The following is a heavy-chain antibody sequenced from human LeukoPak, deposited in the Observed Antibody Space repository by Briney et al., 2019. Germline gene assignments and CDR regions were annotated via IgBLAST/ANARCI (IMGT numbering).Heavy chain of an antibody. CDR2: ISPNNGGT. D-gene: IGHD3-10*01. CDR1: GYTFTGHY. Sequence: ASVQVSCKASGYTFTGHYIHWVRQAPGQGMEWMGWISPNNGGTDYAQKFQGRVIMTRDTSISTAYMELSNLRSDDTAVYYCASDYYGSGTGYYMDAWAKGTTVTVSS. CDR3: ASDYYGSGTGYYMDA. J-gene: IGHJ6*03. V-gene: IGHV1-2*02.